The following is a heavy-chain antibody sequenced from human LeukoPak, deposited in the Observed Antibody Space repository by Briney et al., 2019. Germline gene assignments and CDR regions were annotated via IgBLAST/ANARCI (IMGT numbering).Heavy chain of an antibody. CDR1: GGSISSSSYY. CDR2: IYYSGST. V-gene: IGHV4-31*03. CDR3: ARHFPDYDFWSDNWFDP. Sequence: SETLSLTCTVSGGSISSSSYYWGWIRQPPGKGLEWIGYIYYSGSTYYNPSLKSRVTISVDTSKNQFSLKLSSVTAADTAVYYCARHFPDYDFWSDNWFDPWGQGTLVTVSS. J-gene: IGHJ5*02. D-gene: IGHD3-3*01.